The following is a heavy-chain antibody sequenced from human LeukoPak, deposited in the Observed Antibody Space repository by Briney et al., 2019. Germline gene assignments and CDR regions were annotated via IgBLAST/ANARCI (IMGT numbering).Heavy chain of an antibody. CDR3: AKDYYDSSGSY. CDR1: GFTFSSYD. V-gene: IGHV3-23*01. Sequence: GGSLRLSCAASGFTFSSYDINWVRQAPGKGLEWVSGISGSGGSTYYADSVKGRFTISRDNSKNTLYLQMNSLRAEDTAVYYCAKDYYDSSGSYWGQGTLVTVSS. J-gene: IGHJ4*02. CDR2: ISGSGGST. D-gene: IGHD3-22*01.